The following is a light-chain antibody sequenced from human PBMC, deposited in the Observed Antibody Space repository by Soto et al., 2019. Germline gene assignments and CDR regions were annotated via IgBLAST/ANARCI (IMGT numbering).Light chain of an antibody. V-gene: IGKV1-5*03. J-gene: IGKJ1*01. Sequence: DIQMTPSPSTLSASVGDRVTITCRASQSVRSCLAWYQQKPGKAPDLLIYKASTLESGVPSRFSGSGSGTEFTLTISSLQPDDFATYYCQQYDTYQGTFGQGTKVDIK. CDR1: QSVRSC. CDR3: QQYDTYQGT. CDR2: KAS.